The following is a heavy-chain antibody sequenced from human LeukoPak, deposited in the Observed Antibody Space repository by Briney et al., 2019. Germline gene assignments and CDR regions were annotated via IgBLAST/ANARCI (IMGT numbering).Heavy chain of an antibody. CDR3: ARSITMIVVVITVFDY. CDR2: IYYSGST. V-gene: IGHV4-39*01. J-gene: IGHJ4*02. Sequence: SETLSLTCTVSGGSISSSCYYWGWIRQPPGKGLEWIGSIYYSGSTYYNPSLKSRVTISVDTSKNQFSLKLTSVTAADTAVYYCARSITMIVVVITVFDYWGQGTLVTVSS. D-gene: IGHD3-22*01. CDR1: GGSISSSCYY.